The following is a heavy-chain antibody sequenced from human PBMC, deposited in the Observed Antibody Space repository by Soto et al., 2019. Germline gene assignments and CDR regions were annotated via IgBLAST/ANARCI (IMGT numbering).Heavy chain of an antibody. CDR3: AKGAYPGTSAPYRVAFVI. CDR1: GFTFSSYG. CDR2: SSDDGNYN. Sequence: QVQLVESGGGVVQPGGSLRLSCAASGFTFSSYGMHWVRQAPGKGLEWVAVSSDDGNYNYYAESVRGRFTISRENSKNTIYLQLNSLRAADAAVYYCAKGAYPGTSAPYRVAFVIWGEGTGVTVSS. D-gene: IGHD1-1*01. V-gene: IGHV3-30*18. J-gene: IGHJ3*02.